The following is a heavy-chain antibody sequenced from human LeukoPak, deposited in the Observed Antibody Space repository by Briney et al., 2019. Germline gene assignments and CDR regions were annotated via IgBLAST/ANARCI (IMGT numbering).Heavy chain of an antibody. CDR1: GGSFSGYY. D-gene: IGHD6-13*01. V-gene: IGHV4-34*01. Sequence: SETLSLTCGVYGGSFSGYYWRWIRQPPGKGLEWIGEINHSGSTNYNPSLKSRVTISVDTSKNQFSLKLSSVTAADTAVYYCARGRRYSSSSGFDPWGQGTLVTVSS. J-gene: IGHJ5*02. CDR2: INHSGST. CDR3: ARGRRYSSSSGFDP.